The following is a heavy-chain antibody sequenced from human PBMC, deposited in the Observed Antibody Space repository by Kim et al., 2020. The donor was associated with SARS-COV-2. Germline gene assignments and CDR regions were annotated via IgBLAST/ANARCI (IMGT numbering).Heavy chain of an antibody. Sequence: GESLKISCKGSGYSFTSYWIGWVRQMPGKGLEWMGIIYPGDSDTRYSPSFQGQVTISADKSISTAYLQWSSLKASDTAMYYCARRGGSTSSYYYYYGMDVWGQGTTVTVSS. J-gene: IGHJ6*02. V-gene: IGHV5-51*01. CDR3: ARRGGSTSSYYYYYGMDV. CDR2: IYPGDSDT. CDR1: GYSFTSYW. D-gene: IGHD2-2*01.